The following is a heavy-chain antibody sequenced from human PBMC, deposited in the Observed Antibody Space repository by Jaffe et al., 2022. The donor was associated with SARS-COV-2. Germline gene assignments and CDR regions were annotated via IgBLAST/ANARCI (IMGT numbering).Heavy chain of an antibody. J-gene: IGHJ1*01. CDR2: IYYSGST. CDR1: GGSISSGGYY. D-gene: IGHD5-18*01. Sequence: QVQLQESGPGLVKPSQTLSLTCTVSGGSISSGGYYWSWIRQHPGKGLEWIGYIYYSGSTYYNPSLKSRVTISVDTSKNQFSLKLSSVTAADTAVYYCARGGAVQLFEGAYFQHWGQGTLVTVSS. V-gene: IGHV4-31*03. CDR3: ARGGAVQLFEGAYFQH.